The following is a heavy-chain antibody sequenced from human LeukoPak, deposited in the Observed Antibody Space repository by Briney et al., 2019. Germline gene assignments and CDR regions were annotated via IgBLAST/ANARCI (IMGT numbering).Heavy chain of an antibody. CDR1: GGSISSSTYY. J-gene: IGHJ5*02. Sequence: SETLSLTCTVSGGSISSSTYYWGWIRQPPGKKLEWVGSIHYSGSTYYNPSLKSRVTISVDKSKNQFSLKLSSVTAADTAVYYCARGYSSGRFDPWGQGTLVTVSS. D-gene: IGHD6-25*01. CDR2: IHYSGST. V-gene: IGHV4-39*07. CDR3: ARGYSSGRFDP.